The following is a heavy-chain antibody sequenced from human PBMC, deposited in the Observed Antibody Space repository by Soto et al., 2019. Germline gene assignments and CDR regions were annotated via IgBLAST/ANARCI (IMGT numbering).Heavy chain of an antibody. J-gene: IGHJ4*02. D-gene: IGHD2-21*01. V-gene: IGHV3-48*01. Sequence: GGFLRLSCAASGFTFSSYAMNWVRQAPGKGLEWISYIDWSGTTMYYADSVKGRFTISRDKGKNSLYLQMNSLRVDDTAVYFCARLSRGYSYYFDSWGQGALVTVSS. CDR2: IDWSGTTM. CDR1: GFTFSSYA. CDR3: ARLSRGYSYYFDS.